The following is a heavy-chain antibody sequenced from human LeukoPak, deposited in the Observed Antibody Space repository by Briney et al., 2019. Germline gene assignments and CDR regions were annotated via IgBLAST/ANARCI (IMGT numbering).Heavy chain of an antibody. J-gene: IGHJ3*02. V-gene: IGHV3-48*01. CDR1: GFTFSNYN. Sequence: GGSLRLSCAASGFTFSNYNMHWVRQAPGKGLEWVSYITLSSSTIYYADSVKGRFTISRDNAKNSLYLQMNSLRAEDTAVYYCARATSSWNYGHDAFDIWGQGTMVTVSS. D-gene: IGHD1-7*01. CDR2: ITLSSSTI. CDR3: ARATSSWNYGHDAFDI.